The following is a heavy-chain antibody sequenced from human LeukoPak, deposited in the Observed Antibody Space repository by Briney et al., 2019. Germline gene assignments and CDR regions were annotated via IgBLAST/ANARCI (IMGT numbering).Heavy chain of an antibody. Sequence: GGSLRLSCAASGFTFSNYWMSWVRQAPGKGLEWVANIKQDGSEKYYVDSAKGRFTISRDNAKNSLYLQMNSLRAEDTALYYCARDSAAPGTTDYWGQGTLVTVSS. CDR3: ARDSAAPGTTDY. J-gene: IGHJ4*02. D-gene: IGHD1-14*01. CDR2: IKQDGSEK. CDR1: GFTFSNYW. V-gene: IGHV3-7*03.